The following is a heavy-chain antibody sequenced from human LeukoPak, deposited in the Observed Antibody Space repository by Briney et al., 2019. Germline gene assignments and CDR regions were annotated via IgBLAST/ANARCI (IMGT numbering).Heavy chain of an antibody. CDR1: GYTFTGYY. Sequence: ASAKVSCKASGYTFTGYYMHWVRQAPRQGLEWMGWINPNSGGTNYAQKFQGRVTMTRDTSISTAYMELSRLRSDDTAVYYCARIASSSPGSGWFDPWGQGTLVTVSS. D-gene: IGHD6-6*01. J-gene: IGHJ5*02. CDR2: INPNSGGT. V-gene: IGHV1-2*02. CDR3: ARIASSSPGSGWFDP.